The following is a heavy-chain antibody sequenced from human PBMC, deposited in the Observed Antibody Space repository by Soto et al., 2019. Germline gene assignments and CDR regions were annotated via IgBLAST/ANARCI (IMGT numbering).Heavy chain of an antibody. CDR1: GGSFSGYY. V-gene: IGHV4-34*01. D-gene: IGHD6-13*01. CDR2: INHSGST. J-gene: IGHJ5*02. Sequence: PAETLSLTCAVYGGSFSGYYWSWIRQPPGKGLEWIGEINHSGSTNYNPSLKSRVTISVDTSKNQFSLTLSSVTAADTAVYYCARGQGAAAAALNWFDPWGQGTLVTVSS. CDR3: ARGQGAAAAALNWFDP.